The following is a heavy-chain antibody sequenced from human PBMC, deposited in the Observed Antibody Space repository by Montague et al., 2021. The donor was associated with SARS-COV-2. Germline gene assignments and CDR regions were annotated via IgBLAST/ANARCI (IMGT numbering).Heavy chain of an antibody. Sequence: SETLSLTCTVSGGSISSSSYYWGWIRPPPGKGLEWIGSIYYSGSTYYNPSLKSRVTISVDTSKNQFSLKLSSVTAADTAVYYCATITLGYCTNGVCQPPDYWGQGTLVTVSS. CDR2: IYYSGST. J-gene: IGHJ4*02. CDR1: GGSISSSSYY. V-gene: IGHV4-39*01. D-gene: IGHD2-8*01. CDR3: ATITLGYCTNGVCQPPDY.